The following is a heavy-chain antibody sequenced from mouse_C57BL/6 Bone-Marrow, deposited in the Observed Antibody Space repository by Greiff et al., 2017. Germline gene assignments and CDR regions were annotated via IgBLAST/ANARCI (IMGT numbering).Heavy chain of an antibody. V-gene: IGHV1-50*01. CDR1: GYTFTSYW. D-gene: IGHD1-1*01. Sequence: QVQLQQPGAELVKPGASVKLSCKASGYTFTSYWMQWVKQRPGQGLEWIGEIDPSDSYTNYNQKFKGKATLTVDTSSSTAYMQLSSLTSEDSAVYYCARRGTFTTVEGAWFAYWGQGTLVTVSA. J-gene: IGHJ3*01. CDR2: IDPSDSYT. CDR3: ARRGTFTTVEGAWFAY.